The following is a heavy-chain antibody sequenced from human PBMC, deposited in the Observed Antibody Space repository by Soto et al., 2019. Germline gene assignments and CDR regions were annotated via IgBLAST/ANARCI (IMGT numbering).Heavy chain of an antibody. D-gene: IGHD3-10*01. CDR1: GYTFTSYG. CDR3: ARGGDYSMVRGVVFDY. J-gene: IGHJ4*02. CDR2: ISAYNGNT. Sequence: QVQLVQSGAEVKKPGASVKVSCKASGYTFTSYGISWVRQAPGQGLEWMGWISAYNGNTNYAQKLQGRVTMTTDTDTSAAYMELRSLGSDDTAGYDCARGGDYSMVRGVVFDYWGQGTLVTVSS. V-gene: IGHV1-18*01.